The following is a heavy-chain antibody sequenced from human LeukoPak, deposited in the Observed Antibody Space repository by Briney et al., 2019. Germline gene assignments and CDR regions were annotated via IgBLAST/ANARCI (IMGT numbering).Heavy chain of an antibody. CDR1: GGSISNINYY. D-gene: IGHD6-19*01. J-gene: IGHJ6*02. Sequence: PSETLSLTCIVSGGSISNINYYWTWIRQPPGTGLEWIGTMYYSGSTYYNSSLKSRVTISLDTSKNQLSLKLTSVTAADTAVYYCARVWGVAVSGSYYYYGMDVWGQGTTVTVSS. CDR2: MYYSGST. CDR3: ARVWGVAVSGSYYYYGMDV. V-gene: IGHV4-39*07.